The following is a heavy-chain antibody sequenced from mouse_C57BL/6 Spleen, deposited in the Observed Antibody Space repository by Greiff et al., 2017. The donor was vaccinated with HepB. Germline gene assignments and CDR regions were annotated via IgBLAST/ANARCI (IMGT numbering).Heavy chain of an antibody. CDR2: IDPSDSYT. CDR1: GYTFTSYW. V-gene: IGHV1-50*01. J-gene: IGHJ4*01. CDR3: ARGDYYDYDGYAMDY. D-gene: IGHD2-4*01. Sequence: QVQLQQPGAELVKPGASVKLSCKASGYTFTSYWMQWVKQRPGQGLEWIGEIDPSDSYTNYNQKFKGKATLTVDTSSSTAYMQLSSLTSEDSAVYDCARGDYYDYDGYAMDYWCQGTSVTVSS.